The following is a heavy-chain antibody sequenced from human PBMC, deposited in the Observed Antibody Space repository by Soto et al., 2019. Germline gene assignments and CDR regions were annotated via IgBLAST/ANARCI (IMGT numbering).Heavy chain of an antibody. Sequence: QVQLVQSGAEVKKPGSSLKVSCKASGDTFDIYGFNWVRQAPGQGLEWLGTIIPIFGTADYAQKLEGRVSITADKSTSTAYMELASLTSEDSAIYYCARGGIHFYDDSGHAFDYWGQGTLITVSS. CDR1: GDTFDIYG. CDR2: IIPIFGTA. J-gene: IGHJ4*02. V-gene: IGHV1-69*06. D-gene: IGHD3-22*01. CDR3: ARGGIHFYDDSGHAFDY.